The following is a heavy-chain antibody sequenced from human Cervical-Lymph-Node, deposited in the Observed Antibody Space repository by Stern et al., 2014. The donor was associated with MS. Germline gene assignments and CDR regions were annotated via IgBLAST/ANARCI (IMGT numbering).Heavy chain of an antibody. J-gene: IGHJ4*02. CDR1: GGSISGYD. CDR3: ARSRDAYSPLAY. D-gene: IGHD5-24*01. CDR2: IYYSGST. Sequence: VQLEESGPGLVKPSETLSLTCTVSGGSISGYDCSWIRPPPGKGLEWIGHIYYSGSTNNIPSLKSRVSISIDTPKNQFSLKLSSVTAADTAVYYCARSRDAYSPLAYWGQGALVTVSS. V-gene: IGHV4-59*01.